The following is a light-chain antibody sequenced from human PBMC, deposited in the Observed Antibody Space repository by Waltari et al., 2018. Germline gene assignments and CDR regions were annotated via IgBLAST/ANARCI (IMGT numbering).Light chain of an antibody. V-gene: IGKV1-6*02. J-gene: IGKJ1*01. Sequence: AIQMTQSPSSLSASVGYRVTSSCRASQGIGNDLGWYQQKPGKAPKLLIYAASTLQSGVPSRFSGSGSGTDFTLTISSLQSEDFATYYCLQDYKYPRTFGQGTKVEIK. CDR1: QGIGND. CDR2: AAS. CDR3: LQDYKYPRT.